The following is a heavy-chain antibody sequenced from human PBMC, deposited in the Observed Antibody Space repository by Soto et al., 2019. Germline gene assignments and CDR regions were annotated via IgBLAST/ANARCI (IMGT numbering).Heavy chain of an antibody. V-gene: IGHV3-74*03. Sequence: LRLSCAASGFTFSRHWMHWVRQTPGKGPVWVSRINDDGSSTKYADSVKGRFTIARDNAKNTVFLQMSSLRAEDTAVYYCAREVIAATGTIRWFDPWGQGTLVTVSS. J-gene: IGHJ5*02. D-gene: IGHD6-25*01. CDR3: AREVIAATGTIRWFDP. CDR2: INDDGSST. CDR1: GFTFSRHW.